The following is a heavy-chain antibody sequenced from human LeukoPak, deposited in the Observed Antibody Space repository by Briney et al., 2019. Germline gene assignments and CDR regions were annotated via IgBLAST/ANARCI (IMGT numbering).Heavy chain of an antibody. D-gene: IGHD4-17*01. CDR2: TSDDGSAK. V-gene: IGHV3-30-3*01. CDR3: ARAPGGFHGDYSPIAY. CDR1: GFTFSSYA. Sequence: GRSLRLSCAAFGFTFSSYAMHWVRQAPGKGLQWLALTSDDGSAKYYADSVKGRFTISRDNSQNTLYLQMNSLRADETAIYYCARAPGGFHGDYSPIAYWGQGTLVTVSS. J-gene: IGHJ4*02.